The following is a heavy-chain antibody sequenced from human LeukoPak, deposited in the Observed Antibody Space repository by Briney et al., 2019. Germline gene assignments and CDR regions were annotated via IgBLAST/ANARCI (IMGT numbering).Heavy chain of an antibody. J-gene: IGHJ4*02. CDR2: INPNSGGT. D-gene: IGHD6-19*01. CDR3: ARTAVDQDYFDY. Sequence: GESLKISCKGSGYSFTSYWIGWVRQMPGKGLEWMGWINPNSGGTNYAQKFQGRVTMTRDTSISTAYMELSRLRSDDTAVYYCARTAVDQDYFDYWGQGTLVTVSS. CDR1: GYSFTSYW. V-gene: IGHV1-2*02.